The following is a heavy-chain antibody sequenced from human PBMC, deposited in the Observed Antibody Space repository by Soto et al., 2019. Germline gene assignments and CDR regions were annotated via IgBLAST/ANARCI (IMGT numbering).Heavy chain of an antibody. V-gene: IGHV4-39*01. CDR1: GGSINNSYY. D-gene: IGHD3-10*01. CDR3: ATVWFGESQH. J-gene: IGHJ1*01. CDR2: IYYSGST. Sequence: QLQLQESGPGLVKPSETLSLTCTVSGGSINNSYYWGWIRQPPGKGLEWIGSIYYSGSTYYNPSLKSRVTISVDTSKTQFSLKLSSVTAADTAVYYCATVWFGESQHWGQGTLVTVSS.